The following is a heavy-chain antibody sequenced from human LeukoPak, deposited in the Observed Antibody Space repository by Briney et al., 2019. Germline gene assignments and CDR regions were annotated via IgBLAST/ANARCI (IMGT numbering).Heavy chain of an antibody. D-gene: IGHD5-18*01. V-gene: IGHV4-34*01. J-gene: IGHJ4*02. CDR1: GGSFSGYY. CDR3: AREYVRGYSYYFDY. Sequence: SETLSLTCAVYGGSFSGYYRSWIRQPPGKGLEWIGEINHSGSTNYNPSLKSRVTISVDTSKNQFSLKLSSVTAADTAVYYCAREYVRGYSYYFDYWGQGTLVTVSS. CDR2: INHSGST.